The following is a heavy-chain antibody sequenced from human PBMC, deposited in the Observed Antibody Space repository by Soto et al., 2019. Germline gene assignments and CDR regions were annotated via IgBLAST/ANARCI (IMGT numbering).Heavy chain of an antibody. Sequence: PSETLSLTCAVYGGSFSGYYWSWIRQPPGKGLEWIGEINHSGSTNYNPSLKSRVTISVDTSKNQFSLKLSSVTAADTAVYYCAREAMTTVNYYYYGMDVWGQGTTVTVSS. J-gene: IGHJ6*02. CDR2: INHSGST. V-gene: IGHV4-34*01. CDR3: AREAMTTVNYYYYGMDV. CDR1: GGSFSGYY. D-gene: IGHD4-17*01.